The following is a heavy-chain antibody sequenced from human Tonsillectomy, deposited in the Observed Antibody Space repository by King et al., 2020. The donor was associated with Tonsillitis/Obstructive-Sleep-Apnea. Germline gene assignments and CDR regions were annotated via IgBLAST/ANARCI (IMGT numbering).Heavy chain of an antibody. D-gene: IGHD1-26*01. CDR3: AREGGHGMGWEY. V-gene: IGHV3-7*01. Sequence: VQLVESGGGLVQSGGSLRLSCAASGFTFSSYWMSWVRQAPGKGLEWVANIKQAGSEKHYVDSVKGRFTISRDNAENSLYLQLNSLRAEDTAVYYCAREGGHGMGWEYWGQGTLGTGSS. CDR1: GFTFSSYW. J-gene: IGHJ4*02. CDR2: IKQAGSEK.